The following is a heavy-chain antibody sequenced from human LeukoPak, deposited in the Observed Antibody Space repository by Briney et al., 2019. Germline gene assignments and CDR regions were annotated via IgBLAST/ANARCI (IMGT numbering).Heavy chain of an antibody. CDR2: IYTSGST. Sequence: PSETLSLTCTVSGGSISSYYWSWIRQPAGKGLEWIGRIYTSGSTNYNPSLKSRVTMSVDTSKNQFSLKLSSVTAADTAVYYCARLNHYDSSGYYFKEYYFDYWGQGTLVTVSS. J-gene: IGHJ4*02. D-gene: IGHD3-22*01. V-gene: IGHV4-4*07. CDR1: GGSISSYY. CDR3: ARLNHYDSSGYYFKEYYFDY.